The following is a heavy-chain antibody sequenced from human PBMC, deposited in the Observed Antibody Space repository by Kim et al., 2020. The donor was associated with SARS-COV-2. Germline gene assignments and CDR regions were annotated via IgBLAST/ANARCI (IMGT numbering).Heavy chain of an antibody. CDR3: AAEARITGTTVAVWDY. V-gene: IGHV1-58*01. D-gene: IGHD1-7*01. Sequence: KFQERVTITRDMSTSTAYMELSSLRSEDTAVYYCAAEARITGTTVAVWDYWGQGTLVTVSS. J-gene: IGHJ4*02.